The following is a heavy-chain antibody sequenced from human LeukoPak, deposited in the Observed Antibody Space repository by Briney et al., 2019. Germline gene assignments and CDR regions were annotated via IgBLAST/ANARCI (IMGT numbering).Heavy chain of an antibody. D-gene: IGHD2-15*01. V-gene: IGHV1-2*02. Sequence: PAASVKVSCKASGYTFTDYFMHWVRQAPGQGLEWMGWINPTNGGTTYAQKFQGRVTMTRDTSISTAYMGLSSLRSDDTAVYYCAGGDCSGGTCLDFWGQGTLVTVSS. CDR2: INPTNGGT. CDR3: AGGDCSGGTCLDF. CDR1: GYTFTDYF. J-gene: IGHJ4*02.